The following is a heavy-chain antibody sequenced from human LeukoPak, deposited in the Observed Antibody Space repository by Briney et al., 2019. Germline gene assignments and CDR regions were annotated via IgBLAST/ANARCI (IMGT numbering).Heavy chain of an antibody. Sequence: GGSLRLSCAASGFTFSDYYMSWIRQAPGKGLEWVSYISSSRSTIYYADSVKGRFTISRDNSKNSLYLQMNSLRAEDTAVYYCARDPDPQWLAPLSPDYWGQGTLVTVSS. CDR3: ARDPDPQWLAPLSPDY. D-gene: IGHD6-19*01. V-gene: IGHV3-11*04. CDR2: ISSSRSTI. CDR1: GFTFSDYY. J-gene: IGHJ4*02.